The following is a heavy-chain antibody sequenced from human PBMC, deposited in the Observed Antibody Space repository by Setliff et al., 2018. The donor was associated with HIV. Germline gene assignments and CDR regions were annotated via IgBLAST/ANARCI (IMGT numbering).Heavy chain of an antibody. CDR1: GGSFSGYY. J-gene: IGHJ5*02. V-gene: IGHV4-34*01. CDR2: INHSGGS. D-gene: IGHD6-25*01. CDR3: VRVGRRDGWGRIAAIGWSWFDP. Sequence: SETLSLTCAVYGGSFSGYYWTWVRQPPGRGLEWRGEINHSGGSVYSPSLKSRLNISLDTSKKQFSLRLTSITSADTAVYYCVRVGRRDGWGRIAAIGWSWFDPWGQGTRVTVSS.